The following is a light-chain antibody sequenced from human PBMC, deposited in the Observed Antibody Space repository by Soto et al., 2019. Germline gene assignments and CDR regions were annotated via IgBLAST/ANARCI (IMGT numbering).Light chain of an antibody. CDR2: EVS. J-gene: IGLJ2*01. V-gene: IGLV2-14*01. CDR1: SSDVGGYNY. CDR3: SSYTSSSLPV. Sequence: QSALTQPASVSGSPGQSITISCTGTSSDVGGYNYVSWYQQHPGKAPKLMIYEVSNRPSGVSNRFSGSKSGNTASLTISGLQAEDEADYYCSSYTSSSLPVFGEGTKLTVL.